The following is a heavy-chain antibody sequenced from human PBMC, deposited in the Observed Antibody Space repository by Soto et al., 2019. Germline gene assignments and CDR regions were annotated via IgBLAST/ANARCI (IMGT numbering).Heavy chain of an antibody. CDR2: ISYDGSNK. Sequence: GGSLRLSCAASVFTFSSYGMHWVRQAPGKGLEWVAVISYDGSNKYYADSVKGRFTISRDNSKNTLYLQMNSLRAEDTAVYYCAKGLSGSYYYYGMDVWGQGTTVTVSS. J-gene: IGHJ6*02. V-gene: IGHV3-30*18. CDR3: AKGLSGSYYYYGMDV. D-gene: IGHD3-3*01. CDR1: VFTFSSYG.